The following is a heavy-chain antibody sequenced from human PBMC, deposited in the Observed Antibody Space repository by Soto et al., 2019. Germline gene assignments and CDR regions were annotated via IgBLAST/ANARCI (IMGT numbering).Heavy chain of an antibody. J-gene: IGHJ6*02. Sequence: VGFLRLSCAASGFTFSSYSRNWVRQAPGKGLEWVSYISSSSSTIYYADSVKGRFTISRDNAKNSLYLQMNSLRDEDTAVYYCARDDSYGYYYYYGMDVWGQGTAVTVSS. V-gene: IGHV3-48*02. CDR2: ISSSSSTI. D-gene: IGHD5-18*01. CDR1: GFTFSSYS. CDR3: ARDDSYGYYYYYGMDV.